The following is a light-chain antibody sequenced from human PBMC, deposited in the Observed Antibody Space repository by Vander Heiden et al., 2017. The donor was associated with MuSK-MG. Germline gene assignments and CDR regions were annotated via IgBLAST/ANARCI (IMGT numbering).Light chain of an antibody. V-gene: IGLV7-43*01. J-gene: IGLJ2*01. Sequence: QTVVTQEPSLTVSPGGTVTLTCASSTGAVTSGYYPNWFQQKPGQAPMVRMYSTSNKHSWTPARFSGSLLGAKAALTLSGVQPEDEAEYYCLLYYSGAHVVFGGGTKLTVL. CDR2: STS. CDR1: TGAVTSGYY. CDR3: LLYYSGAHVV.